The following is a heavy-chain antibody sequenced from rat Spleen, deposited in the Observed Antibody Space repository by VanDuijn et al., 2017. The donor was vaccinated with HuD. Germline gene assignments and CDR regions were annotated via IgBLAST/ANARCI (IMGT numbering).Heavy chain of an antibody. CDR2: ISYDGSST. D-gene: IGHD1-1*01. CDR3: ARHNSYYYVMDA. CDR1: GFTFSDYY. Sequence: EVQLVESDGGLVQPGRSLKLSCAASGFTFSDYYMAWVRQAPTKGLEWVATISYDGSSTYYRDSVKGRFTISRDNAKSTLYLQMDSLRSEDTATYYCARHNSYYYVMDAWGQGASVTVSS. V-gene: IGHV5-29*01. J-gene: IGHJ4*01.